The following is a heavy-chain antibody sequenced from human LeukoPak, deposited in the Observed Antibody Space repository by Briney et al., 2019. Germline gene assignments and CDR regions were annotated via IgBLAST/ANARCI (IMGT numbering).Heavy chain of an antibody. CDR3: ARRSRAYYGCDCYSLGYDAFYI. J-gene: IGHJ3*02. CDR1: VGSISSYI. V-gene: IGHV4-59*08. CDR2: IYYSGST. Sequence: PSETLSLTCTVSVGSISSYIWSWIRQPPGKGLERIGYIYYSGSTNYNPPLKSRVTISVDTTKNQFSLKLSSVTAADTALHYCARRSRAYYGCDCYSLGYDAFYIWGEGTMVTVSS. D-gene: IGHD2-21*02.